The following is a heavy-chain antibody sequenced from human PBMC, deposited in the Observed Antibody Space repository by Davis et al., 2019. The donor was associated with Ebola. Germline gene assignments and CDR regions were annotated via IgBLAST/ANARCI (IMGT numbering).Heavy chain of an antibody. D-gene: IGHD2-15*01. V-gene: IGHV4-39*01. Sequence: MPSETLSLTCTVSGGSISSSRYYWGWIRQPPGKGLEWIGSIYYSGSTYYNPSLKSRVTISVDTSKNQFSLKLSSVTAADTAVYYCVAAVNYYYGMDVWGQGTTVTVSS. J-gene: IGHJ6*02. CDR2: IYYSGST. CDR3: VAAVNYYYGMDV. CDR1: GGSISSSRYY.